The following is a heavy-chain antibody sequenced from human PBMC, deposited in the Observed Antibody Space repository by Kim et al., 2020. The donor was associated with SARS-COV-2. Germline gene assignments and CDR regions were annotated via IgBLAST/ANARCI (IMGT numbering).Heavy chain of an antibody. D-gene: IGHD6-13*01. J-gene: IGHJ6*02. CDR1: GFTVSSNY. CDR3: ARGQQLDPDYYYYDTDV. CDR2: IYSGGST. V-gene: IGHV3-53*04. Sequence: GGSLRLSCAASGFTVSSNYMSWVRQAPGKGLEWVSLIYSGGSTYYADSVKGRFTISRHNSKNTLFLQMNSLRAEDTAVYYCARGQQLDPDYYYYDTDVWGQGKTVIVS.